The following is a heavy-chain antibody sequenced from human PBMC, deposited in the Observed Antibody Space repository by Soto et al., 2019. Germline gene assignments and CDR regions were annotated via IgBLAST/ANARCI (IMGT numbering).Heavy chain of an antibody. J-gene: IGHJ6*02. Sequence: QVQLVQSGDEVKKPGASVKVSCKASGYIFVNYGIAWVRQAPGQGLEWMGWISPYTGNTHSASKVQGSITMTTDTSTSTAYMDLGSLTSDDTAVYYCVMVDNYVTPTPQDGWGQGTTVTVSS. V-gene: IGHV1-18*01. CDR2: ISPYTGNT. D-gene: IGHD3-16*01. CDR3: VMVDNYVTPTPQDG. CDR1: GYIFVNYG.